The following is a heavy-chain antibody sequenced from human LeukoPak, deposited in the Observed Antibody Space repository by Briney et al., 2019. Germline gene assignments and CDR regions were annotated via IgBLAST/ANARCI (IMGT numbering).Heavy chain of an antibody. CDR1: GGSISSSSYY. CDR2: IYYSGST. D-gene: IGHD5-24*01. V-gene: IGHV4-39*01. J-gene: IGHJ4*02. Sequence: SETLSLTCTVSGGSISSSSYYWGWIRQPPGKGLEWIGSIYYSGSTYYNPSLKSRVTISVDTSKNQFSLKLSSVTAADTAVYYCASLRDGYNFDYWGQGTLVTVSS. CDR3: ASLRDGYNFDY.